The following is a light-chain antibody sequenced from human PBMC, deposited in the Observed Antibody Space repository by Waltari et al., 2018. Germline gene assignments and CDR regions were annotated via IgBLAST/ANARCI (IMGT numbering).Light chain of an antibody. V-gene: IGLV8-61*01. CDR3: LLSMGSGIWV. Sequence: QTVVTQESSVSVSPGGTTTVTSGFTPGSVSSLYQSSWYQQTPGQAPRTLIYNTHTRSSGVPARFSGSILGNKAALTITGAQADDESDYYCLLSMGSGIWVFGGGTKVTVL. CDR1: PGSVSSLYQ. CDR2: NTH. J-gene: IGLJ3*02.